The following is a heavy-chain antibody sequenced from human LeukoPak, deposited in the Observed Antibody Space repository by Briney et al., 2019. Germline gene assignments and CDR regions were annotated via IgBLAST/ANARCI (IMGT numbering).Heavy chain of an antibody. CDR3: AIIPYDSSGYHSYYFDY. D-gene: IGHD3-22*01. CDR1: GGTFSSYA. J-gene: IGHJ4*02. Sequence: SSVNVSCKASGGTFSSYAISWVRQAPGQGREWMGGVIPIFGTANYAQKFQGRVTITTDDSTSTAYMELSSLRSEDTAVYYCAIIPYDSSGYHSYYFDYWGQGTLVTVSS. V-gene: IGHV1-69*05. CDR2: VIPIFGTA.